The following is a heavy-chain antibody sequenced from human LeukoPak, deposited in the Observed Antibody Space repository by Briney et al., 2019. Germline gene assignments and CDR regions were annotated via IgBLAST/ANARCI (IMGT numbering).Heavy chain of an antibody. D-gene: IGHD3-22*01. CDR2: IIPIFGTA. CDR3: ASYNYYDSSGYPSLGHYYYYMDV. Sequence: SVKDSCKASGGTFSSYAISWVRQAPGQGLEWMGGIIPIFGTANYAQKFQGRVTITTDESTSTAYMELSSLRSEDTAVYYCASYNYYDSSGYPSLGHYYYYMDVWGKGTTVTVSS. CDR1: GGTFSSYA. V-gene: IGHV1-69*05. J-gene: IGHJ6*03.